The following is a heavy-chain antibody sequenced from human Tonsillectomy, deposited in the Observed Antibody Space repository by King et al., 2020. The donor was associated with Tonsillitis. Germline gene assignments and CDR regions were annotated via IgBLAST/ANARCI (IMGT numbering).Heavy chain of an antibody. CDR2: IYPGDSDD. CDR1: GYNFSNYW. V-gene: IGHV5-51*01. D-gene: IGHD2-21*02. Sequence: VQLVESGAEVKKPGESLKISCKGSGYNFSNYWIGWVRQMPGKGLEWMGIIYPGDSDDRYSPSFQGKVTISVDKSISTAYLQWSSLTSSDTAMYYCARPRTYCDCHCYSGAFDNWGQGTMVTVSA. J-gene: IGHJ3*02. CDR3: ARPRTYCDCHCYSGAFDN.